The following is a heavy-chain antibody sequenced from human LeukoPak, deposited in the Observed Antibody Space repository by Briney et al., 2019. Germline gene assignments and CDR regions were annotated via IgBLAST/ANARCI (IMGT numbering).Heavy chain of an antibody. J-gene: IGHJ4*02. CDR1: GFTFTSYY. Sequence: PGGSLRLSCAASGFTFTSYYMSWLRQAPGKGLEWAAHISPDGSDKYYVDSVKGRFTISRDSAKNSLYLQMNSLRAEDTAVYYCVSWGRDWYNMNYWGQGTLVTVSS. D-gene: IGHD3/OR15-3a*01. V-gene: IGHV3-7*01. CDR2: ISPDGSDK. CDR3: VSWGRDWYNMNY.